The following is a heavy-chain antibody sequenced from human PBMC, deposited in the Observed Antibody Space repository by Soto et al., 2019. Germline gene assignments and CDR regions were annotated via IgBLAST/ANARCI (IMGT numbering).Heavy chain of an antibody. V-gene: IGHV4-34*01. CDR2: INHSGST. Sequence: SETLSLTCAVYGGSFSGYYWSWIRQPPGRGLEWIGEINHSGSTNYNPSLKSRVTISVDTSKNQFSLKLSSVTAADTAVYYCARAARRYCSSTSCYARVARKYNWFDPWGQGTLVTVSS. J-gene: IGHJ5*02. CDR3: ARAARRYCSSTSCYARVARKYNWFDP. CDR1: GGSFSGYY. D-gene: IGHD2-2*01.